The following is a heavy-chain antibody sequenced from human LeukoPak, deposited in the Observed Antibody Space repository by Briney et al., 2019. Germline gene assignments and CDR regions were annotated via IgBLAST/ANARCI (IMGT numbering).Heavy chain of an antibody. D-gene: IGHD2-2*01. V-gene: IGHV5-51*01. CDR1: GYSFSTYW. Sequence: GESLKISCKGSGYSFSTYWIGWVRQMPGKGLEWMGIIYPGDSDTKYSPSFQGQVTISADKSITTAYLQWSSLKASDTAMYYCARRYCASTSCFVDFDYRGQGTLVTVSS. CDR3: ARRYCASTSCFVDFDY. J-gene: IGHJ4*02. CDR2: IYPGDSDT.